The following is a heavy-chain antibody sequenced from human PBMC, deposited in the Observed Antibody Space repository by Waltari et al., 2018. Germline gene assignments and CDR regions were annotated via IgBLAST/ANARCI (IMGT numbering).Heavy chain of an antibody. CDR3: ARSVAAAGTFNWFDP. CDR1: GGSFSSYA. J-gene: IGHJ5*02. V-gene: IGHV1-69*05. Sequence: QVQLVQSGDEVKTPGSSVKVSCKASGGSFSSYAISWVRKAPGQGLEWMGGIIPIFGTANYAQKFQGRVTITTDESTSTAYMELSRLRSDDTAVYYCARSVAAAGTFNWFDPWGQGTLVTVSS. CDR2: IIPIFGTA. D-gene: IGHD6-13*01.